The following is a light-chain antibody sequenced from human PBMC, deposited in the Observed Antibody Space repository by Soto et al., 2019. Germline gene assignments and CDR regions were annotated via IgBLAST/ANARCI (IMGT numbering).Light chain of an antibody. CDR3: QQSNTFPYT. CDR2: GAS. CDR1: QRIDNW. Sequence: IQLTQSPSSVSASVGDRVTITCRASQRIDNWLAWYQQKPRKAPDLLIFGASHLQIGVPSRFSGSGSGTDFILTISSLQPEDFATYYCQQSNTFPYTFGQGTKLEL. V-gene: IGKV1-12*01. J-gene: IGKJ2*01.